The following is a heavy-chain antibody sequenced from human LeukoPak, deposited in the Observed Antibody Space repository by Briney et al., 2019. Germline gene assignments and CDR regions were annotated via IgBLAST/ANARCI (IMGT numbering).Heavy chain of an antibody. CDR2: ISSASTYI. D-gene: IGHD5-18*01. J-gene: IGHJ4*02. Sequence: GGSLRLSCAASGFTFSSYSMNWVRQAPGKGLEWVSSISSASTYIYYADSVKGRFTISRDNAKNSLYLQMNCLRAEDTAMYYCARLVWDTTMADGDIDSWGQGTLLIVSS. CDR3: ARLVWDTTMADGDIDS. V-gene: IGHV3-21*01. CDR1: GFTFSSYS.